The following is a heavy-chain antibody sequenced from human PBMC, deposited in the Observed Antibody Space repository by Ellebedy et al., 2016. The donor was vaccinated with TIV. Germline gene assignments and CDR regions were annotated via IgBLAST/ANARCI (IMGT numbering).Heavy chain of an antibody. Sequence: GGSLRLXXAPSGFVFSNYAMCWVRQAPGKGLEWVSGISHSGDKTFHADSVKGRFTISRDNSKNTLYLQMNSLRAEDTAVYYCANFYDILTGYSSSPFDYWGQGTLVTVSS. CDR3: ANFYDILTGYSSSPFDY. V-gene: IGHV3-23*01. J-gene: IGHJ4*02. D-gene: IGHD3-9*01. CDR2: ISHSGDKT. CDR1: GFVFSNYA.